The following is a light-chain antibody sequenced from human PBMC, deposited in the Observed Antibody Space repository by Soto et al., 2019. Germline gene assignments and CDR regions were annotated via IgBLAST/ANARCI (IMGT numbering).Light chain of an antibody. J-gene: IGLJ2*01. CDR1: SSNIGAGYD. Sequence: QSVLTQPPSVSGTPGQRVTISCTGSSSNIGAGYDVHWYQQLPGTAPKLLIYGNNNRPSGVPDRFSGSKSGTSASLAITGLQAEDEADYYCQSYDSSLSGSVFGGGTKLTVI. CDR2: GNN. CDR3: QSYDSSLSGSV. V-gene: IGLV1-40*01.